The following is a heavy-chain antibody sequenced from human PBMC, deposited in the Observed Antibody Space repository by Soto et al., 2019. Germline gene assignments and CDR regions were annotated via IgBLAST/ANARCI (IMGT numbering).Heavy chain of an antibody. CDR3: ARDHPPYDSSGYYNNWFDP. CDR2: ISAYNGNT. J-gene: IGHJ5*02. Sequence: QVQLVQSGAEVKKPGASVKVSCKASGYTFTSYGISWVRQAPGQGLEWMGWISAYNGNTNYAQKLQGRVTMTTDTSTSTAYMELRSLRSDDTAVYYCARDHPPYDSSGYYNNWFDPWGQGTLVTVSS. V-gene: IGHV1-18*01. CDR1: GYTFTSYG. D-gene: IGHD3-22*01.